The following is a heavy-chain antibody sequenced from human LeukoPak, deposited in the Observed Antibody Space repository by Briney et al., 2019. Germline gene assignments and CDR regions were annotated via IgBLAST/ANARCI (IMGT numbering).Heavy chain of an antibody. CDR2: ISAYNGNT. Sequence: ASVKVFCKASGYTFTSYGISWVRQAPGQGLEWMGWISAYNGNTNYAQKLQGRVTMTTDTSTSTAYMELRSLRSDDTAVYYCARERSYYGSGRGGNWFDPWGQGTLVTVSS. J-gene: IGHJ5*02. V-gene: IGHV1-18*01. D-gene: IGHD3-10*01. CDR3: ARERSYYGSGRGGNWFDP. CDR1: GYTFTSYG.